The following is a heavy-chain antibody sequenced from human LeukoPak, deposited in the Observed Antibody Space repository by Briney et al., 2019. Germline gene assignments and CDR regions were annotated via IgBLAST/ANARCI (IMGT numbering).Heavy chain of an antibody. V-gene: IGHV1-2*02. CDR2: INPNSGGT. CDR1: GYTFTGYY. CDR3: ARDPAATGSTAEDY. D-gene: IGHD6-13*01. Sequence: GASVKVSCKASGYTFTGYYMHWVRQAPGQGLEWMGWINPNSGGTNYAQKLQGRVAMTRDTSISTVYMELSRLKSDDTAVYYCARDPAATGSTAEDYWGQGTLVTVSS. J-gene: IGHJ4*02.